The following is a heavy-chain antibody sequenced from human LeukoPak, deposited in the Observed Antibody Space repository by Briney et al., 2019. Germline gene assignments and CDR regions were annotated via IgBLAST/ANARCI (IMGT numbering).Heavy chain of an antibody. Sequence: SQTPSLTCAISGDSVSSNSAAWNWSRQSPSRGLEWLGRTYYRSKWYNEYAGSVKSRITNNPDTSKNQFSLQLNSVTPEDTAVYYCARDWEAEEDIVVVPALDYWGQGTLVTVSS. CDR1: GDSVSSNSAA. J-gene: IGHJ4*02. V-gene: IGHV6-1*01. CDR3: ARDWEAEEDIVVVPALDY. CDR2: TYYRSKWYN. D-gene: IGHD2-2*01.